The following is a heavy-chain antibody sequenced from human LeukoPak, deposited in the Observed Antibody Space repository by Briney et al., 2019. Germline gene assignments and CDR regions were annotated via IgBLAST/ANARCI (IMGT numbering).Heavy chain of an antibody. V-gene: IGHV3-48*01. CDR2: ISSSSSTI. J-gene: IGHJ3*02. D-gene: IGHD6-13*01. Sequence: GGSLRLSCAASGFTFSSYEMNWVRQAPGKGLEWVSYISSSSSTIYYADSVKGRFTISRDNAKNSLYLQMNSLRAEDTAVYYCARDSSHAFDIWGQGTMVTVSS. CDR1: GFTFSSYE. CDR3: ARDSSHAFDI.